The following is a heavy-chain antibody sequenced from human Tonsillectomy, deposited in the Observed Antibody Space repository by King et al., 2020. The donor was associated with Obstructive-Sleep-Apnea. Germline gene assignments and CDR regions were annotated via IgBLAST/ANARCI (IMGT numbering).Heavy chain of an antibody. CDR2: MNPNSGNT. CDR1: GYTFTSYD. J-gene: IGHJ4*02. Sequence: VQLVESGAEVKKPGASVKVSCKTSGYTFTSYDINWVRQATGQGLEWMGWMNPNSGNTGSAQKFQGRVTMTRNTSISTAYMELSSLRSEDTAVYYCASSKSYSDSSGFYWNYWGQGTLVTVSS. D-gene: IGHD3-22*01. V-gene: IGHV1-8*01. CDR3: ASSKSYSDSSGFYWNY.